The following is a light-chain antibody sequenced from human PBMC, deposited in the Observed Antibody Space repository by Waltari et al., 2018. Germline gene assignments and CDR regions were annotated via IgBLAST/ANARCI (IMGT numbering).Light chain of an antibody. CDR3: SSYAGSNNYV. CDR2: EAS. CDR1: SSDVGGYKN. V-gene: IGLV2-8*01. J-gene: IGLJ1*01. Sequence: QSALTQPPSASGSPGQSVTLSCTGTSSDVGGYKNLSCYQPHPGKAPKLMIYEASKLPSGVPDRFSGSKSGNTASLTVSGLQTEDEVEYYCSSYAGSNNYVFGTGTKVTVL.